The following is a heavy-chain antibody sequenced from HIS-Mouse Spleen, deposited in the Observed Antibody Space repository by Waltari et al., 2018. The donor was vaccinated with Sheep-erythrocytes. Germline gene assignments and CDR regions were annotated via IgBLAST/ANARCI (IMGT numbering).Heavy chain of an antibody. D-gene: IGHD1-1*01. CDR2: ISYDGSNK. V-gene: IGHV3-30*18. J-gene: IGHJ2*01. CDR1: GFTFSSYG. Sequence: QVQLVESGGGVVQPGRSLRLSCAASGFTFSSYGMHWVRQAPGKGLEWVAVISYDGSNKYYADSVTGRFTISRDNSKNTLYLQMNSLRAEDTAVYYCAKVRTVNYWYFDLWGRGTLVTVSS. CDR3: AKVRTVNYWYFDL.